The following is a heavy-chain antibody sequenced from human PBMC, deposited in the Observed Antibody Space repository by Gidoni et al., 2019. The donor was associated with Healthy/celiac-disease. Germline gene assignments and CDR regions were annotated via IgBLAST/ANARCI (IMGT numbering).Heavy chain of an antibody. CDR3: AKEGDCSSTSCRNPYYYYYYMDV. CDR2: ISWNSGSI. D-gene: IGHD2-2*01. J-gene: IGHJ6*03. Sequence: EVQLVESGGGLVQPGRSLRLSCAASGFTFDDYAMHWVRQAPGKGLEWVSGISWNSGSIGYADSVKGRFTISRDNAKNSLYLQMNSLRAEDTALYYCAKEGDCSSTSCRNPYYYYYYMDVWGKGTTVTVSS. V-gene: IGHV3-9*01. CDR1: GFTFDDYA.